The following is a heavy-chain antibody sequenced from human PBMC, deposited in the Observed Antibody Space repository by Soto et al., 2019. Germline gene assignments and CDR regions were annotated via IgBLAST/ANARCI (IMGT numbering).Heavy chain of an antibody. D-gene: IGHD6-19*01. Sequence: GGSLRLSCAASGFTFSSYAMSWVRQAPGKGLEWVSAISGSGGSTYYADSVKGRFTISRDNSKNTLYLQMNSLRAEDTAVYYCAKAKYRSGWYGIDYWGQGTLVTVSS. J-gene: IGHJ4*02. CDR2: ISGSGGST. CDR3: AKAKYRSGWYGIDY. V-gene: IGHV3-23*01. CDR1: GFTFSSYA.